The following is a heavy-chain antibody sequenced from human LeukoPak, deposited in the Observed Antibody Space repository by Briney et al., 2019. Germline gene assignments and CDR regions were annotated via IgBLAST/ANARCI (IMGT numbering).Heavy chain of an antibody. Sequence: SETLSLTCSVSGGSISSSYWSWIRQPPGKGLEWIGYIYYSGSTNYNPSLESRVTISVDTSKNQFSLNLSSVTAADTAVYYCAREGMIATGREPAEIWGQGTMVTVSS. CDR1: GGSISSSY. J-gene: IGHJ3*02. V-gene: IGHV4-59*01. CDR2: IYYSGST. D-gene: IGHD3-22*01. CDR3: AREGMIATGREPAEI.